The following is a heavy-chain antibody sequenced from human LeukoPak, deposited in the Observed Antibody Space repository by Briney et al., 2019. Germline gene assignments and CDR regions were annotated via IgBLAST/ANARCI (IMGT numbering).Heavy chain of an antibody. CDR2: ISGSGGST. Sequence: PGGSLRLSCAASGFTFNNYAMSWVRQAPGKGLEWLSVISGSGGSTYYVDSVKGRFTISRDNSKNTLYLQMNSLRAEDTAVYYSAQEIYGDSTGGRFQHWGQGTLVTVSS. D-gene: IGHD4-17*01. CDR1: GFTFNNYA. J-gene: IGHJ1*01. V-gene: IGHV3-23*01. CDR3: AQEIYGDSTGGRFQH.